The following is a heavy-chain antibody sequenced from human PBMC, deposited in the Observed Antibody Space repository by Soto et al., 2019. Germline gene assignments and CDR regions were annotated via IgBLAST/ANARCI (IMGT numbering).Heavy chain of an antibody. D-gene: IGHD6-19*01. CDR2: ISGSGGST. Sequence: PGGSLRLSCAASGFTFSSYAMSWVRQAPGKGLEWVSAISGSGGSTYYADSVKGRFTISRDNSKNTLYLQMNSLRAEDTAVYYCARVWGIAVAGTANHIDYWGQGTLVTVSS. CDR1: GFTFSSYA. V-gene: IGHV3-23*01. J-gene: IGHJ4*02. CDR3: ARVWGIAVAGTANHIDY.